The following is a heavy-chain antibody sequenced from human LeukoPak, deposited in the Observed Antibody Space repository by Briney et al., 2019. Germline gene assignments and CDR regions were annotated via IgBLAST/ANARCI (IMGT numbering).Heavy chain of an antibody. CDR1: GFTFSSYA. CDR2: IRYDGSNK. J-gene: IGHJ3*02. CDR3: AKVEYSSSSGAFDI. Sequence: GGSLRLSCAASGFTFSSYAMHWVRQAPGKGLEWVAVIRYDGSNKYYADSVKGRFTISRDNSKNTLYLQMNSLRAEDTAVYYCAKVEYSSSSGAFDIWGQGTMVTVSS. D-gene: IGHD6-6*01. V-gene: IGHV3-30*02.